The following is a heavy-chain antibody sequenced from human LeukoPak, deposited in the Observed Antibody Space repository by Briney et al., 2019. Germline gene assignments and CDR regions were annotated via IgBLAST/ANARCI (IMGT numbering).Heavy chain of an antibody. CDR3: AKDWADSSGYYYPFDY. D-gene: IGHD3-22*01. V-gene: IGHV3-48*03. Sequence: PGGSLRLSCAASGFTFSSYEMNWVRQAPGKGLEWVSYISSSGSTIYYADSVKGRFTISRDDAKNSLYLQMNSLRAEDTAVYYCAKDWADSSGYYYPFDYWGQGTLVTVSS. CDR1: GFTFSSYE. CDR2: ISSSGSTI. J-gene: IGHJ4*02.